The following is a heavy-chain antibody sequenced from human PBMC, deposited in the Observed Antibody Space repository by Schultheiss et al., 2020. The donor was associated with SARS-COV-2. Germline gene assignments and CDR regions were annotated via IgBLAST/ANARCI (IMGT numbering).Heavy chain of an antibody. CDR1: GGSISSGGYS. J-gene: IGHJ5*02. Sequence: SETLSLTCAVSGGSISSGGYSWSWIRQPPGKGLEWIGYIYHSGSTYYNPSLKSRVTISVDRSKNQFSLKLSSVTAADTAVYYCARVYAAGTGVGWFDPWGQGTLVTVSS. V-gene: IGHV4-30-2*01. CDR3: ARVYAAGTGVGWFDP. CDR2: IYHSGST. D-gene: IGHD6-19*01.